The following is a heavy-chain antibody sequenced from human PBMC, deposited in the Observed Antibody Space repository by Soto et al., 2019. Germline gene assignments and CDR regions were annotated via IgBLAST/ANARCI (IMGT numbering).Heavy chain of an antibody. CDR1: GGTFSSYA. CDR2: IIPVFGTA. J-gene: IGHJ3*02. CDR3: ARSPIVVVQAAIRLSAFDI. Sequence: GASVKVSCKASGGTFSSYAISWVRQAPGQGLEWMGGIIPVFGTANYAQKFQGRVTITADESTSTAYMELSSLRSEDTAVYYCARSPIVVVQAAIRLSAFDIWGQGAMVTVSS. D-gene: IGHD2-2*02. V-gene: IGHV1-69*13.